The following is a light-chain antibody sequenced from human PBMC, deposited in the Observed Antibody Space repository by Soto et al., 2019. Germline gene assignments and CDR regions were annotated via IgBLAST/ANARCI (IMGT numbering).Light chain of an antibody. V-gene: IGKV1-9*01. CDR1: QGISNY. Sequence: DIQLTQSPSFLSASVGDRVTITCRASQGISNYLAWYLQKPGKAPQLLIYAASTLQSGVPSRFSGSGSGTEFTLTISSLQPEDFATYFCQQLNSSPFTFGPGTKVDIK. J-gene: IGKJ3*01. CDR3: QQLNSSPFT. CDR2: AAS.